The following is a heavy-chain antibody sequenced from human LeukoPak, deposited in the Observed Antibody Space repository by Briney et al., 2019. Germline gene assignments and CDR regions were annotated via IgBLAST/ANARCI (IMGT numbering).Heavy chain of an antibody. J-gene: IGHJ4*02. CDR1: GFTLSTYG. V-gene: IGHV3-33*01. CDR3: ARGASRSGYYTEYFDY. D-gene: IGHD3-3*01. CDR2: IWFGGSHK. Sequence: PGGSLRLSCAASGFTLSTYGMRWVRQAPGKGLGWVAVIWFGGSHKYYADSVKDRFTISRDNSKNTLYLQMNSLRAEDTAVYFCARGASRSGYYTEYFDYWGQGTLVTVSS.